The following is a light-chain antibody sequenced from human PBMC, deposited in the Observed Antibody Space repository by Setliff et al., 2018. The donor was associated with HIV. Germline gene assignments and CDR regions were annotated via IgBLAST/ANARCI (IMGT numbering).Light chain of an antibody. V-gene: IGLV2-23*02. CDR2: DVS. CDR3: CSYAGSSSVV. Sequence: QSVLAQSASVSGSPGQSITISCTGTSSDVGGYNYVSWYQQHPGKGPKVMIYDVSKRPSGVSNRFSGSKSGNTASLTISGLQAEDEADYYCCSYAGSSSVVFGGGTKVTVL. CDR1: SSDVGGYNY. J-gene: IGLJ2*01.